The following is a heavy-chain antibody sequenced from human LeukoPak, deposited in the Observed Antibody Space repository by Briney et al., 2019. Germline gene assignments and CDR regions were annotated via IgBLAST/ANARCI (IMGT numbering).Heavy chain of an antibody. CDR1: GYSFTNYW. Sequence: GESLKISCQGSGYSFTNYWIGWVRQMPGKGLEWMGRIDPSDSYTNYSPSFQGHVTISADKSISTAYLQWSSLKASDTAMYYCASIGGTYYDILTGSRDFDYWGQGTLVTVSS. CDR3: ASIGGTYYDILTGSRDFDY. J-gene: IGHJ4*02. V-gene: IGHV5-10-1*01. D-gene: IGHD3-9*01. CDR2: IDPSDSYT.